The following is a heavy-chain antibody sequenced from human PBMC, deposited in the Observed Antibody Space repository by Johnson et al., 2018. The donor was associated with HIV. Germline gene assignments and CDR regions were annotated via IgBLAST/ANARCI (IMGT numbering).Heavy chain of an antibody. J-gene: IGHJ3*02. CDR3: AREALPRGLQSSFGGAFDI. CDR1: GFTVSRNY. V-gene: IGHV3-66*01. Sequence: VHLVESGGGLVQPGGSLRLSCAASGFTVSRNYMSWVRQAPGKGLEWVSVIYSGGTTYYADSVKGRFTISRDTSENTVHLQMNDLRAEDTAVYYCAREALPRGLQSSFGGAFDIWGQGTMVTVSS. D-gene: IGHD3-16*01. CDR2: IYSGGTT.